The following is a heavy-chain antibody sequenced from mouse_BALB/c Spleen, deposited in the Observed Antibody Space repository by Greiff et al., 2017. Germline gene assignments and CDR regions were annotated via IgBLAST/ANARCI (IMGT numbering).Heavy chain of an antibody. Sequence: EVKLVESGGGLVQPGGSLRLSCATSGFTFTDYYMSWVRQPPGKALEWLGFIRNKANGYTTEYSASVKGRFTISRDNSQSILYLQMNTLRAEDSATYYCARDNDYGNYYAMDYWGQGTSVTVSS. CDR2: IRNKANGYTT. J-gene: IGHJ4*01. V-gene: IGHV7-3*02. D-gene: IGHD2-4*01. CDR3: ARDNDYGNYYAMDY. CDR1: GFTFTDYY.